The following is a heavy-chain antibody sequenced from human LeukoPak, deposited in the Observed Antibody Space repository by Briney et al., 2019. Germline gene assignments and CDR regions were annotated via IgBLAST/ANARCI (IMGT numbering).Heavy chain of an antibody. CDR3: AKDMTGYYNILSHDAFDI. V-gene: IGHV3-23*01. CDR2: FIGSRFGT. CDR1: GFTFSSYA. J-gene: IGHJ3*02. Sequence: GGSRRLSWAASGFTFSSYAVSWVRQAAGGWLEWVSAFIGSRFGTYYADYVKGRFPIYKDNSNNTLYLQMNSLRTEDKAVYHCAKDMTGYYNILSHDAFDIWGQRTMVTVSS. D-gene: IGHD3-9*01.